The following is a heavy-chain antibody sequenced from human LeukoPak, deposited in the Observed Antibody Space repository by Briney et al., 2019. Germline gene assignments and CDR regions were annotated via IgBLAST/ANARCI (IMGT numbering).Heavy chain of an antibody. CDR2: TYYRSKWYS. D-gene: IGHD5-12*01. CDR1: GESVSSDSAT. CDR3: ATSGYFREWFDS. J-gene: IGHJ5*01. Sequence: SQTLSLTCATSGESVSSDSATWNWIRQSPSRGLEWLGRTYYRSKWYSDYAESVRSRIVITPDTCKNQFSLQLNSVTPEDTAVYYCATSGYFREWFDSWGQGVLVTVSS. V-gene: IGHV6-1*01.